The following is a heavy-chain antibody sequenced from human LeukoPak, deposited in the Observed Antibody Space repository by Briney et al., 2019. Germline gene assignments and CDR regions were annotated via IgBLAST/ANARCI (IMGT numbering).Heavy chain of an antibody. V-gene: IGHV4-39*07. CDR1: GGSISSSSYH. CDR2: INYSGST. J-gene: IGHJ4*02. CDR3: ARGYSYGFFDY. D-gene: IGHD5-18*01. Sequence: PSETLSLTCTVSGGSISSSSYHWGWIRQPPGKGLEWIGNINYSGSTFYNPSLKSRVTISVEKSKNQFSLKVSSVTAADTAVYYCARGYSYGFFDYWGQGTLVTVSS.